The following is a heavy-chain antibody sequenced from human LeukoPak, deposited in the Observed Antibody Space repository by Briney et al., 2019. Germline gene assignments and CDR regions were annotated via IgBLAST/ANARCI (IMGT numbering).Heavy chain of an antibody. D-gene: IGHD3-22*01. V-gene: IGHV4-30-2*01. CDR3: ARIRDYYDSSGSVDNGVDY. J-gene: IGHJ4*02. Sequence: SQTLSLTCAVSGGSISSGGYSWSWIRQPPGKGLEWIGYIYHSGSTYYNPSLKSRVTISVDRSKNQFSLKLSSVTAADTAVYYCARIRDYYDSSGSVDNGVDYWGQGTLVTVSS. CDR1: GGSISSGGYS. CDR2: IYHSGST.